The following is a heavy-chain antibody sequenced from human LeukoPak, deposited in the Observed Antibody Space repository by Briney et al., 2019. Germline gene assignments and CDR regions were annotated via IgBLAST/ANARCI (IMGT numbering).Heavy chain of an antibody. Sequence: GGSLRLSCAASGFTFSSHSMNWVRQAPGKGLEWVSYITRSNTIYYADSVKGRFTISRDNAKNTLFLQMNSLRVEDTAVYYCAGWDYQHEPHFDYWGQGTLVTVSS. CDR2: ITRSNTI. CDR3: AGWDYQHEPHFDY. J-gene: IGHJ4*02. CDR1: GFTFSSHS. D-gene: IGHD1-7*01. V-gene: IGHV3-48*04.